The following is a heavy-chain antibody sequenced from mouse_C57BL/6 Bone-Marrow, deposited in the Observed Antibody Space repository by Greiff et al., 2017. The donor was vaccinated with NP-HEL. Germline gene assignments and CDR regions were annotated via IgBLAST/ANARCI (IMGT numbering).Heavy chain of an antibody. CDR1: GYAFSSYW. D-gene: IGHD2-5*01. J-gene: IGHJ4*01. CDR2: IYPGDGDT. Sequence: VQLQQSGAELVKPGASVKISCKASGYAFSSYWMNWVKQRPGKGLEWIGQIYPGDGDTNYNGKFKGKATLTADKSSSTAYMQLSSLTSEDSAVYFCARSGYSNYGGGSYAMDYWGQGTSVTVSS. CDR3: ARSGYSNYGGGSYAMDY. V-gene: IGHV1-80*01.